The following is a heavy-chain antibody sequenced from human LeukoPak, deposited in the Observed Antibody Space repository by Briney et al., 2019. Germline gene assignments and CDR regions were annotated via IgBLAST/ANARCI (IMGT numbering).Heavy chain of an antibody. D-gene: IGHD3-9*01. Sequence: SETLSLTCTVFGGSISSGDYYWSWIRQPPGKGLEWIGYIYYSGSTYYNPSLKSRVTISIQTSKNQFSLKLTSVTAADTAVYYCARGGVPLRYFDWFWGFWFDPWGQGTLVTVSS. CDR2: IYYSGST. J-gene: IGHJ5*02. CDR1: GGSISSGDYY. CDR3: ARGGVPLRYFDWFWGFWFDP. V-gene: IGHV4-30-4*01.